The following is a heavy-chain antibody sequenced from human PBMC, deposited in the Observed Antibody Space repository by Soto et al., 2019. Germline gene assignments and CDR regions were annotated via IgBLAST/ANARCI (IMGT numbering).Heavy chain of an antibody. Sequence: SETLSLTCTVSGGSISSYYWSWIRQPPGKGLEWIGYIYYSGSTNYNPSLKSRVTISVDTSKNQFSLKLSSVTAADTAVYYCARSPILRFLEWLPSYYYGMDVWGQGTTVTVSS. CDR1: GGSISSYY. V-gene: IGHV4-59*01. CDR2: IYYSGST. J-gene: IGHJ6*02. CDR3: ARSPILRFLEWLPSYYYGMDV. D-gene: IGHD3-3*01.